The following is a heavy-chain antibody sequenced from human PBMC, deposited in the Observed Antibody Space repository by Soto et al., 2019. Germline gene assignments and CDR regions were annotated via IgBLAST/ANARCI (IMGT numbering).Heavy chain of an antibody. D-gene: IGHD6-13*01. CDR3: ARRKAAAGYMGRGMDV. CDR2: IIPIFGTA. Sequence: SVKVSCKASEGTFSSYAISWVRQAPGQGLEWMGGIIPIFGTANYAQKFQGRVTITADESTSTAYMELSSLRSEDTAMYYCARRKAAAGYMGRGMDVWGQGTTVTVSS. V-gene: IGHV1-69*13. J-gene: IGHJ6*02. CDR1: EGTFSSYA.